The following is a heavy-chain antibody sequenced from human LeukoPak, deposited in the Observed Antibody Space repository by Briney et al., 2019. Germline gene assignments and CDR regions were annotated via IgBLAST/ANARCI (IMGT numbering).Heavy chain of an antibody. Sequence: ASVKVSCKASGCTFTSYGISWVRQAPGQGLEWMGWISAYNGNTNYAQKLQGRVTMTTDTSTSTAYMELRSLRSDDTAVYYCARVRGPNSSSWYFDYWGQGTLVTVSS. J-gene: IGHJ4*02. CDR2: ISAYNGNT. D-gene: IGHD6-13*01. CDR1: GCTFTSYG. CDR3: ARVRGPNSSSWYFDY. V-gene: IGHV1-18*01.